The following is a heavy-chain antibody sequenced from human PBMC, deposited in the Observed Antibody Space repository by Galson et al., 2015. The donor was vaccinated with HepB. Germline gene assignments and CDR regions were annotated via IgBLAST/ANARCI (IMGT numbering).Heavy chain of an antibody. Sequence: SLRLSCAASGFTFSSYAMHWVRQAPGKGLEWVAVISYDGSNKYYADSVKGRFTISRDNSKNTLYLQMNSLRAEDTAVYYCAKDQKDIVVVVAAGGCDYWGQGTLVTVSS. CDR2: ISYDGSNK. CDR3: AKDQKDIVVVVAAGGCDY. CDR1: GFTFSSYA. V-gene: IGHV3-30-3*01. D-gene: IGHD2-15*01. J-gene: IGHJ4*02.